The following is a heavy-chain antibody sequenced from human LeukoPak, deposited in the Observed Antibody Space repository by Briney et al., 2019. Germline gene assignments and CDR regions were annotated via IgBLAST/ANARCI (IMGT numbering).Heavy chain of an antibody. V-gene: IGHV3-9*01. CDR1: GFTFDDYA. J-gene: IGHJ3*02. CDR3: ARNSWGSSGWFEPFPGAFDI. D-gene: IGHD6-19*01. Sequence: QSGGSLRLSCAASGFTFDDYAMHWVRQGPGKGLEWVSGISWNSGNIEYADSVKGRFTISRDNAKNSLYLQMNSLRAEDTAVYYCARNSWGSSGWFEPFPGAFDIWGQGTMVTVSS. CDR2: ISWNSGNI.